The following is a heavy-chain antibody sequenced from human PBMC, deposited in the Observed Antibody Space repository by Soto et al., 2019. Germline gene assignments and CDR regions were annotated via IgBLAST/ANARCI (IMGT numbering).Heavy chain of an antibody. CDR3: AKGDNLGPKTGYAFDP. J-gene: IGHJ5*02. V-gene: IGHV6-1*01. CDR1: GDSGSSNTAS. D-gene: IGHD5-12*01. Sequence: SQTLSLTCAISGDSGSSNTASWNWIRQSPSRGLEWLGRTYFRSKWYNDYAVSVKSRIIINPDTSNNQFSLQLNSVTPEDTAAYFCAKGDNLGPKTGYAFDPWGQGIMVTVSS. CDR2: TYFRSKWYN.